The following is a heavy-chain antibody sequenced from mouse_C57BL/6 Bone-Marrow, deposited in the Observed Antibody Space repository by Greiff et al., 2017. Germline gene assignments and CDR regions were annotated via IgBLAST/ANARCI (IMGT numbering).Heavy chain of an antibody. D-gene: IGHD2-1*01. CDR1: GYTFTSYG. CDR2: IYPRSGNT. V-gene: IGHV1-81*01. Sequence: VQLQQSGAELARPGASVKLSCKASGYTFTSYGISWVKQRTGQGLEWIGEIYPRSGNTYYNEKFKGKATLTADKSSSTAYMELRSLTSEDSAVYFCARLDGNYLAWFAYWGQGTLVTVSA. J-gene: IGHJ3*01. CDR3: ARLDGNYLAWFAY.